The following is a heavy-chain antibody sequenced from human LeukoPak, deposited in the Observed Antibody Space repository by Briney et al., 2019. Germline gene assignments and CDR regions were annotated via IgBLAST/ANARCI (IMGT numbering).Heavy chain of an antibody. Sequence: GGSLRLSCAASGFTFSRSWMHWVRQAPGKGLVWVSRTNDDGSTTNYADSVKDRFTISRDNAKNTLYLQMNSLRAEDTAVYCCARVVSGSYPLFYFDYWGQGTLVTVSS. J-gene: IGHJ4*02. D-gene: IGHD1-26*01. CDR3: ARVVSGSYPLFYFDY. V-gene: IGHV3-74*01. CDR2: TNDDGSTT. CDR1: GFTFSRSW.